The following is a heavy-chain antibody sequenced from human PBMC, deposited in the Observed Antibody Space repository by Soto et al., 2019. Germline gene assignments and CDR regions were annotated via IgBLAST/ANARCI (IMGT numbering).Heavy chain of an antibody. J-gene: IGHJ3*02. D-gene: IGHD3-9*01. Sequence: SVKVSCKASGGTFSSYAISWVRQAPGQGLEWMGGIIPIFGTANYAQKFQGRVTITADESTSTAYMELSSLRSEDTAVYYCARPASLRYFDWTPGDAFDIWGQGTMVTVSS. V-gene: IGHV1-69*13. CDR3: ARPASLRYFDWTPGDAFDI. CDR2: IIPIFGTA. CDR1: GGTFSSYA.